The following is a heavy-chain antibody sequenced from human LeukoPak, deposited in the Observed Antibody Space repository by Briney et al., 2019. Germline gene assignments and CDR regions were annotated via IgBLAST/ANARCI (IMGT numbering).Heavy chain of an antibody. J-gene: IGHJ3*02. CDR2: IYYSGST. D-gene: IGHD3-9*01. CDR3: AREHYDILTGLYIDAFDI. Sequence: SETLSLTCAVYGGSFSGYYWSWIRQPPGKGLEWIGYIYYSGSTNYNPSLKSRVTISVDTSKNQFSLKLSSVTAADTAVYYCAREHYDILTGLYIDAFDIWGPGTRVTVSS. V-gene: IGHV4-59*01. CDR1: GGSFSGYY.